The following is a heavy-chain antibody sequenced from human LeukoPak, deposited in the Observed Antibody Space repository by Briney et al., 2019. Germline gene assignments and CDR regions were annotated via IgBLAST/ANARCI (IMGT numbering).Heavy chain of an antibody. CDR2: IYYSGTT. Sequence: SETLSLTCTVSGGSISSSNYYWGWIRQPPGKGLEWIGSIYYSGTTYYSSSLKSRVIISVDTSKNQFSLKLSSVTAADTAVYYCARGASGWYLFFYYWGQGTLVTVSS. D-gene: IGHD6-19*01. V-gene: IGHV4-39*07. CDR3: ARGASGWYLFFYY. J-gene: IGHJ4*02. CDR1: GGSISSSNYY.